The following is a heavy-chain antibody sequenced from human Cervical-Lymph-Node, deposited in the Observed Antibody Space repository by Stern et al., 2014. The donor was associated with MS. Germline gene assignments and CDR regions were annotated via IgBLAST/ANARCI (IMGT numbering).Heavy chain of an antibody. Sequence: VQLVESGGGLVKPGGSLRLSCTASGFTFSDYYMHWILQAPGKGLEWLSYISLSGSTIDYADSVKGRFTISRDNAKNSLYLQMNSLRAEDTAVYFCARGFNWGSAFDIWGQGTMVTVSS. CDR3: ARGFNWGSAFDI. V-gene: IGHV3-11*01. CDR1: GFTFSDYY. J-gene: IGHJ3*02. CDR2: ISLSGSTI. D-gene: IGHD7-27*01.